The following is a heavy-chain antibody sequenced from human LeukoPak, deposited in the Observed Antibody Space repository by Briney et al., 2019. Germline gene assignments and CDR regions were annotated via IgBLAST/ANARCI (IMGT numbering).Heavy chain of an antibody. CDR2: IKRKSDGGTT. J-gene: IGHJ4*02. CDR3: TTELDVRPNHY. V-gene: IGHV3-15*01. CDR1: GFTVSSNY. D-gene: IGHD1-14*01. Sequence: GGSLRLSCAASGFTVSSNYMSWVPQAPGKGLEWVGRIKRKSDGGTTDYAAPVKGRFTISRDDSKNTLYLQMNSLKSEDTAVYYCTTELDVRPNHYWGQGTLVTVSS.